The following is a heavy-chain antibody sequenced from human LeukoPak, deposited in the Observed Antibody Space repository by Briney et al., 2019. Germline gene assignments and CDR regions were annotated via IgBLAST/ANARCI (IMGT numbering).Heavy chain of an antibody. V-gene: IGHV1-18*01. CDR2: SSAYNGNT. J-gene: IGHJ3*02. CDR1: GYTFTSYG. Sequence: GASVKVSCKASGYTFTSYGISWVRQAPGQGLEWMGWSSAYNGNTNYAQKLQRRVTMTTDTSTSTAYMELRSLRSDDRAVYYCARSGTGGPYDAFDIWGQGTMVTVSS. D-gene: IGHD1-26*01. CDR3: ARSGTGGPYDAFDI.